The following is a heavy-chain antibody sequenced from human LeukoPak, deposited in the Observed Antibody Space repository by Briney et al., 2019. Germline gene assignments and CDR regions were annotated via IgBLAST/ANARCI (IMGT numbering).Heavy chain of an antibody. V-gene: IGHV4-59*08. D-gene: IGHD3-16*02. Sequence: MTSETLSLTCTVSGGSISSYYWSWIRQTPGRRLEWIAYIYDTGNTNYNPSLKSRVTILRDTSKNQISLKVNSATAADTGVYFCARAVQASLQPRFDPWGLGTLVTVSS. J-gene: IGHJ5*02. CDR3: ARAVQASLQPRFDP. CDR2: IYDTGNT. CDR1: GGSISSYY.